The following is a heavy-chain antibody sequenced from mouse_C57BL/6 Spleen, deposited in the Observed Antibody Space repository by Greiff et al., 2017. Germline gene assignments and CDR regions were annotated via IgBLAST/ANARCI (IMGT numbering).Heavy chain of an antibody. J-gene: IGHJ2*01. Sequence: EVHLVESGEGLVKPGGSLKLSCAASGFTFSSYAMSWVRQTPEKRLGWVAYISSGGDYIYYADTVKGRFTISRDNARNTLYLQMSSLKSEDTAMYYCAREGRTGAEYYFDYWGQGTTLTVSS. CDR3: AREGRTGAEYYFDY. V-gene: IGHV5S21*01. CDR1: GFTFSSYA. CDR2: ISSGGDYI. D-gene: IGHD3-3*01.